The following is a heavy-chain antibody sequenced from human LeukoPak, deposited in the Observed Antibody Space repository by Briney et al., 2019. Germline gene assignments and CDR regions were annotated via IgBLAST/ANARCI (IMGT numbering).Heavy chain of an antibody. D-gene: IGHD3-10*01. J-gene: IGHJ3*02. CDR3: ARHWGYYGSGSHRAFDI. V-gene: IGHV5-51*01. CDR2: IYPGDSNS. Sequence: GESLKISCKGSGYGFSDYWIGWVRQMPGKGLEWMGIIYPGDSNSKYSPSFQGQVIISADRSINTAYLQWSGLKASDTAMYYCARHWGYYGSGSHRAFDIWGQGTTVTVSS. CDR1: GYGFSDYW.